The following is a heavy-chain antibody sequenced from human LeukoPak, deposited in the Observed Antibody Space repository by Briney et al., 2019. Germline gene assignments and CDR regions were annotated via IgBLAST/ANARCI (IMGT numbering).Heavy chain of an antibody. V-gene: IGHV3-23*01. D-gene: IGHD1-26*01. Sequence: GGSLRLSCAASGFTFSSYAMSWVRQAPGKGLEWVSAISGSGGSTYYADSVKGRFTISRDNSKNTLYLQMNSLRAEDTAVYYCANQLGSGGYYSVDYWGQGTLVTVSS. CDR1: GFTFSSYA. J-gene: IGHJ4*02. CDR3: ANQLGSGGYYSVDY. CDR2: ISGSGGST.